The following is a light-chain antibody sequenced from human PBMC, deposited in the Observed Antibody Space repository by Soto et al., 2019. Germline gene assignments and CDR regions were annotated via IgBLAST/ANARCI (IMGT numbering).Light chain of an antibody. V-gene: IGKV3-20*01. CDR2: GAS. Sequence: VLTQSPATLSLSPGERVTLSCRASQSVSSNLAWYQQKVGQAPRLLIYGASTRATGIPARFSGSGSGTDFTLTITRLEPEDFAVYYCQQYSSSRTFGQGTKVDIK. CDR1: QSVSSN. J-gene: IGKJ1*01. CDR3: QQYSSSRT.